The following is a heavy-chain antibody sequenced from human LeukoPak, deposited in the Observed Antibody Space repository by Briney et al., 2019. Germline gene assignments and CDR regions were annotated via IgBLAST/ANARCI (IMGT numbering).Heavy chain of an antibody. Sequence: PGGSLRLSCVASVFTFRSYAMGWVRQAPGKGLEWVSVVSGGGHNTYYADSVKGRFTMSRDNSKRTVYLQMNSLRAEDTAVYYCAKDRSSWYYPFDSWGQGTLVTVSS. CDR1: VFTFRSYA. V-gene: IGHV3-23*01. CDR2: VSGGGHNT. CDR3: AKDRSSWYYPFDS. D-gene: IGHD3-3*01. J-gene: IGHJ4*02.